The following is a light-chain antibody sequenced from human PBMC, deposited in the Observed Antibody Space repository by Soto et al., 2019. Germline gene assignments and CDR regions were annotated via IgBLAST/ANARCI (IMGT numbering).Light chain of an antibody. CDR2: KAS. CDR3: QQYNSYSYT. J-gene: IGKJ2*01. Sequence: DIQMTQSPSTLSASVGDRFTITCRANQSISSWLAWYHQKPWKAPKLLIYKASSLESGVPSRFSGSGSGTEFTLTISSLQPDDFATYYCQQYNSYSYTFGQGTKVDIK. V-gene: IGKV1-5*03. CDR1: QSISSW.